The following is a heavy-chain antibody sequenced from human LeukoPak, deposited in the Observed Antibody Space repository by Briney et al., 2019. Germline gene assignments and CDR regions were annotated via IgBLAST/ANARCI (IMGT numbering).Heavy chain of an antibody. Sequence: SETLSLTCTVSGGSISSTRYYWSWIRHHPGKGLEWIGYIYYSGSTYYNPSLKSRVTISVDTSKNQFSLKLSSVTAADTAVYYCARVSRSQWYFDYWGQGTLVTVSS. D-gene: IGHD1-26*01. CDR1: GGSISSTRYY. CDR2: IYYSGST. CDR3: ARVSRSQWYFDY. J-gene: IGHJ4*02. V-gene: IGHV4-31*03.